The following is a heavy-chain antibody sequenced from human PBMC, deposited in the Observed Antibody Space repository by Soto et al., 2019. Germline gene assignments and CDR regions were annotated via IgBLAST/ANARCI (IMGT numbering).Heavy chain of an antibody. CDR3: ARGGEVGVAGSAAFDM. D-gene: IGHD3-3*01. V-gene: IGHV1-46*01. J-gene: IGHJ3*02. CDR1: GYTVTTHY. CDR2: INPGSGAA. Sequence: QVQLVQSGAEVKKPGASVKISCTASGYTVTTHYMHWVRQAPGRGLEWMGAINPGSGAAKDTQTFQARVTMTRDTSTNTVYMEMSALGSEDTGVFYCARGGEVGVAGSAAFDMWGQGTMVTVSS.